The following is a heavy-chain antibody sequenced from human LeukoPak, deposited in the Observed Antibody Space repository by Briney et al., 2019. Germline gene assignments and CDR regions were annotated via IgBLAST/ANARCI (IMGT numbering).Heavy chain of an antibody. Sequence: GSSVKVSCKASGYTFTGYYMHWVRQAPGQGLEWMGWINPNSGGTNYAQKFQGRVTMTRDTFISTAYMELSRLRSDDTAVYYCARLHDYGDYLADYWGQGTLVTVSS. V-gene: IGHV1-2*02. CDR1: GYTFTGYY. D-gene: IGHD4-17*01. CDR3: ARLHDYGDYLADY. J-gene: IGHJ4*02. CDR2: INPNSGGT.